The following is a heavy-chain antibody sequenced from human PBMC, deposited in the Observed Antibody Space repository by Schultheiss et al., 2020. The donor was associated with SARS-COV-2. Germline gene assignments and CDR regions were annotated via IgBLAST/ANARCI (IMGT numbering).Heavy chain of an antibody. Sequence: SQTLSLTCAVYGGSFSGYSWSWIRQPPGKGLEWIGYIYYSGSTNYNPSLKSRVTISVDTSKNQFSLKLSSVTAADTAVYYCARGPSIVVIPAAISGFDYWGQGTLVTVSS. CDR2: IYYSGST. D-gene: IGHD2-2*02. V-gene: IGHV4-59*12. J-gene: IGHJ4*02. CDR1: GGSFSGYS. CDR3: ARGPSIVVIPAAISGFDY.